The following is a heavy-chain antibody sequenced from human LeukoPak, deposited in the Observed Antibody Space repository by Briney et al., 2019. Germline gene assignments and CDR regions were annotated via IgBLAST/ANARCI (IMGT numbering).Heavy chain of an antibody. Sequence: GGSLRLSCAASRFTFSNYWMNWFRQAPGKGLEWVANINQDGSEKNYVDSVKGRFTISRDNAENSLYLQMNSLGAEDTAVYYCARDRKWIQLDNWFDPWGQGTLVTVSS. J-gene: IGHJ5*02. CDR1: RFTFSNYW. CDR3: ARDRKWIQLDNWFDP. V-gene: IGHV3-7*03. D-gene: IGHD5-18*01. CDR2: INQDGSEK.